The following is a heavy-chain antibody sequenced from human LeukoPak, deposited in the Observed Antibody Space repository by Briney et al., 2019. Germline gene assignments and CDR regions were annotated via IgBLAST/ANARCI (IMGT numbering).Heavy chain of an antibody. J-gene: IGHJ6*02. Sequence: GGSLRLSCAASGFTVSSNYMSWVRQAPGKGLEWVSVIYSGGSTYYADSVKGRFTISRDNSKNTLYPQMNSLRAEDTAVYYCARSIYYYYGMDVWGQGTTVTVSS. CDR2: IYSGGST. CDR3: ARSIYYYYGMDV. V-gene: IGHV3-53*01. CDR1: GFTVSSNY.